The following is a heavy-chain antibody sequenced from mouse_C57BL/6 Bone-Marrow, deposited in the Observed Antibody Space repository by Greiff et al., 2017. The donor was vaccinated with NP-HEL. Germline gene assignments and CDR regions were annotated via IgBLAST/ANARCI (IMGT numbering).Heavy chain of an antibody. CDR1: GFNIKDYY. CDR2: IDPEDGET. J-gene: IGHJ1*03. CDR3: ARRAAYYSNYWYFDV. V-gene: IGHV14-2*01. Sequence: VQLQQSGAELVKPGASVKLSCTASGFNIKDYYMHWVKQRTEQGLEWIGRIDPEDGETTYAPKFQGKAPITADTSSNTAYLQLSSLTSEDTAVYYCARRAAYYSNYWYFDVWGTGTTVTVSS. D-gene: IGHD2-5*01.